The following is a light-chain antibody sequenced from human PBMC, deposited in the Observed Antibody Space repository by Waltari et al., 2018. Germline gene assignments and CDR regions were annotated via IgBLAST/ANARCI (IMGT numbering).Light chain of an antibody. Sequence: EVVLTHSPGTLSLSPGERATLSCRASQTVSLRYLAWYQQKPGQSPRLLIYDASRRATGIPDRFTGSGSGTDFTLTISRLEPEDFAVYYCQQYGSSPITFGQGTRLEIK. CDR2: DAS. CDR3: QQYGSSPIT. J-gene: IGKJ5*01. V-gene: IGKV3-20*01. CDR1: QTVSLRY.